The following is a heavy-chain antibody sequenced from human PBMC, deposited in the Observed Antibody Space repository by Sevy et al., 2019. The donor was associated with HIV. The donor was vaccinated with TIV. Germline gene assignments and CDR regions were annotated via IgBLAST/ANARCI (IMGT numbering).Heavy chain of an antibody. D-gene: IGHD5-12*01. V-gene: IGHV3-30*04. Sequence: GGSLRLSCAASGFSLSDYAIHWARQGPVKGLEWLKVISFDGGNKYYADSVKGRFTISRENSKKTVSLQMNSLRPDDTALYYCARGPYNSGLRLDFWGRGILVTVSS. CDR1: GFSLSDYA. CDR2: ISFDGGNK. CDR3: ARGPYNSGLRLDF. J-gene: IGHJ4*02.